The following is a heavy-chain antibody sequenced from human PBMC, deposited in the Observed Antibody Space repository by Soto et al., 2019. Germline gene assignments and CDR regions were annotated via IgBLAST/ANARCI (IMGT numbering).Heavy chain of an antibody. CDR1: GESFIGYY. D-gene: IGHD5-12*01. J-gene: IGHJ5*02. Sequence: QVHLQQWSAGLLKPSETLSLTCAVYGESFIGYYWTWLRQPPGKGLEWIGEINHRGSTNYNPSLKSRVTISIDTSKNQFSLKLTSVTAADTSVYYCAGTDIGATNWFDPWGQGTLVTVSS. V-gene: IGHV4-34*02. CDR3: AGTDIGATNWFDP. CDR2: INHRGST.